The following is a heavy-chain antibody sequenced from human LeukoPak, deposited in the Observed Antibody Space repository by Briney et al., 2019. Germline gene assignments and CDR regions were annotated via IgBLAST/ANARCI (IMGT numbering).Heavy chain of an antibody. CDR2: ISGSGGST. CDR1: RFTFSSYG. V-gene: IGHV3-23*01. D-gene: IGHD2-15*01. CDR3: AKASGGTYYYYYMDV. J-gene: IGHJ6*03. Sequence: PGGSLRLSCAASRFTFSSYGMSWVRQAPGKGLEWVSAISGSGGSTYYADSVKGRFTISRDNSKNTLYLQMNSLRAEDTAVYYCAKASGGTYYYYYMDVWGKGTTVTVSS.